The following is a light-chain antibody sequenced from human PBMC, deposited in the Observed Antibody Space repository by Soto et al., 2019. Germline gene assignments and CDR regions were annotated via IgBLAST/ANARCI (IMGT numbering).Light chain of an antibody. V-gene: IGKV3-20*01. CDR2: GAS. J-gene: IGKJ2*01. Sequence: EIVLTQSPGTLSLSPGERATLFCRASQSVSSNYLAWYQQKPGQAPRLLIYGASSRATGIPDRFSGSGSGTDFTLTINRLEPEDSAVYYCQQYGSSPPYTFGQGTKVEI. CDR1: QSVSSNY. CDR3: QQYGSSPPYT.